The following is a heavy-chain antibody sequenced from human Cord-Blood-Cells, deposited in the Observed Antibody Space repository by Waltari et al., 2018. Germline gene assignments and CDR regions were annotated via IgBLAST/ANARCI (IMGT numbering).Heavy chain of an antibody. J-gene: IGHJ5*02. CDR3: ARGPPSRITIFGVVIRGFDP. Sequence: QVQLQQWGAGLLKPSETLSLTCAVYGGSFSGYYWSWIRQPPGKGLEWIGEINHSGSTNYNPSLKSRVTISVDTAKNQFSLKLSSVTAADTAVYYCARGPPSRITIFGVVIRGFDPWGQGTLVTVSS. CDR1: GGSFSGYY. CDR2: INHSGST. V-gene: IGHV4-34*01. D-gene: IGHD3-3*01.